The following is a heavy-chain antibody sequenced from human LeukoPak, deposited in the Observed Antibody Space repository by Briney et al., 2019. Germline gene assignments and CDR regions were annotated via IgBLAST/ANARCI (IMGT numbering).Heavy chain of an antibody. CDR1: GFTFSDSG. CDR3: ARREGFGEYIDY. CDR2: IRSKADSYAT. D-gene: IGHD3-10*01. Sequence: PGGSLRLSCAASGFTFSDSGMHWVRQASGKGLEWVGHIRSKADSYATVYAASVKGEFTITRDDSENTAYLQMNSLKTEDTAMYYCARREGFGEYIDYWGQGTLVTVSS. V-gene: IGHV3-73*01. J-gene: IGHJ4*02.